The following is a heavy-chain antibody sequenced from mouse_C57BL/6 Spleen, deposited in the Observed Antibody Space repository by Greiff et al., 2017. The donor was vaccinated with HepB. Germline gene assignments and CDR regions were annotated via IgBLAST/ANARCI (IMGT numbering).Heavy chain of an antibody. D-gene: IGHD3-2*02. Sequence: QVQLQQPGAELVKPGASVKLSCKASGYTFTSYWMHWVKQRPGQGLEWIGMIHPNSGSTNYNEKFKSKATLTVDKSSSSAYMQLSSLTSEDSAVYYCARGGYWDFFDYWGQGTTLTVSS. V-gene: IGHV1-64*01. CDR3: ARGGYWDFFDY. CDR2: IHPNSGST. J-gene: IGHJ2*01. CDR1: GYTFTSYW.